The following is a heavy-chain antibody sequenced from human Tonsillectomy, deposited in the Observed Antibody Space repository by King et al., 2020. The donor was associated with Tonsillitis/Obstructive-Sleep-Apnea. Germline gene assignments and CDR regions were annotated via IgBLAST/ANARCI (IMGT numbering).Heavy chain of an antibody. Sequence: DVQLVESGGGLVQPGRSLRLSCTTPGFTFGDYAMGWVRQAPGKGLEWVGFTRSKAYGGTTEYAASVKGRFTVSRDDFKYIAYLQMNSLKTEDTAVYYCIRAPQYDYGGYVGLGYMDVWGKGTTVTVSS. J-gene: IGHJ6*03. CDR3: IRAPQYDYGGYVGLGYMDV. D-gene: IGHD4-17*01. V-gene: IGHV3-49*04. CDR2: TRSKAYGGTT. CDR1: GFTFGDYA.